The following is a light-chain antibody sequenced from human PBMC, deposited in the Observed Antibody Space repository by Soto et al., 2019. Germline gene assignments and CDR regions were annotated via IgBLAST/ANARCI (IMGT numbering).Light chain of an antibody. CDR1: SSDVGGYNY. Sequence: QSALTQPASVSGSPGQSITISCTGTSSDVGGYNYVSWYQQHPGKAPKLVIYDVSNRPLGISNRFSGSKSGTTASLTISGLPAEDEAFYYCSSYTNTNTLEAVVFGGGTKLTVL. CDR3: SSYTNTNTLEAVV. CDR2: DVS. V-gene: IGLV2-14*01. J-gene: IGLJ2*01.